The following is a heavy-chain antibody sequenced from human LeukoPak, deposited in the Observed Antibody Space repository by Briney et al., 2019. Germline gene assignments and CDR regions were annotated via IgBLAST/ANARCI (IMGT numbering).Heavy chain of an antibody. CDR3: TRGGDPA. Sequence: GGPLRLSCAASGFTFSSYGMHWVRQAPGKGLEWVAFIRYDGSNKYYADSVKGRFTISRDNSKNTLYLQMNSLRVEDTAVYYCTRGGDPAGGKEPLATVSS. CDR2: IRYDGSNK. V-gene: IGHV3-30*02. D-gene: IGHD3-16*01. J-gene: IGHJ4*02. CDR1: GFTFSSYG.